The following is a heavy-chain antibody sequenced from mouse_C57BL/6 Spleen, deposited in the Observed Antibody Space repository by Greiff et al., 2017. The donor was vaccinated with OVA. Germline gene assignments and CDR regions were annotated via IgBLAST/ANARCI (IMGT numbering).Heavy chain of an antibody. CDR3: AEDAMDY. V-gene: IGHV5-4*03. Sequence: DVMLVESGGGLVKPGGSLKLSCAASGFTFSSYAMSWVRQTPEKRLEWVATISDGGSYTYYPDNVKGRFTISRDNAKNNLYLQMSHLKSEDTAMYYCAEDAMDYWGQGTSVTVSS. CDR2: ISDGGSYT. J-gene: IGHJ4*01. CDR1: GFTFSSYA.